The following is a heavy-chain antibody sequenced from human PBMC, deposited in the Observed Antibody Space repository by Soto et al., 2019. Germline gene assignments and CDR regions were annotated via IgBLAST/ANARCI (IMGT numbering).Heavy chain of an antibody. V-gene: IGHV1-18*04. Sequence: QVQLVQSGAEVKKPGASVKVSCKASGYTFTSYGISWVRQAPGQGLEWMGWISAYNGNANYAQKFQGRVTMTTDTSTSTAYMELGSLRSDDAAVYFCARDYGGNPYYYYYGMDVWGQGPTVTVSS. J-gene: IGHJ6*02. CDR3: ARDYGGNPYYYYYGMDV. D-gene: IGHD4-17*01. CDR2: ISAYNGNA. CDR1: GYTFTSYG.